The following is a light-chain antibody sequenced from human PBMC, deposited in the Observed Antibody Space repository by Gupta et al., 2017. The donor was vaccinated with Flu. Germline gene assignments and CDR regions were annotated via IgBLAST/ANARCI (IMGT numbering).Light chain of an antibody. Sequence: QSVLTQPPSLSGVPGQKVTISCTGSSSNIGARYDVHWYQQLPGKAPKVLIYSNRIRPSGVPDRFSASKSGTSASLAIAGLQAEDEADYYCQSYDSRRSPSVFGGGTRLTVL. J-gene: IGLJ3*02. CDR3: QSYDSRRSPSV. CDR2: SNR. V-gene: IGLV1-40*01. CDR1: SSNIGARYD.